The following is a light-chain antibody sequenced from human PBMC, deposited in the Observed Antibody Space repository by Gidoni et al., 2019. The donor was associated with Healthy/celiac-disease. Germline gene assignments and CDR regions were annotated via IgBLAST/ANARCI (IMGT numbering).Light chain of an antibody. CDR1: KLGDKY. CDR2: QDS. CDR3: QAWDSSTYV. V-gene: IGLV3-1*01. Sequence: SYGLTQPPSVSGAPGQTASITCSGDKLGDKYACWYQQKPGPTPVLVIYQDSKRPSGIPERFSGSHSGNTATLTISGTQAMDEADYYCQAWDSSTYVFGTGTKITVL. J-gene: IGLJ1*01.